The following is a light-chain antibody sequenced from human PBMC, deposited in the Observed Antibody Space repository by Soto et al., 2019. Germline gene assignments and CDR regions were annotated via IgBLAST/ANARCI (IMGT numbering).Light chain of an antibody. Sequence: ILLTPSPSTLSLSPGARATLSCRASQSVSTFLAWYQQKPGQAPRLLIYDISTRAAAIPARFSGSGSGTDFTLTISRLEPEDFAVYYCQQYGSSGTFGQGSKVDI. J-gene: IGKJ1*01. V-gene: IGKV3-20*01. CDR3: QQYGSSGT. CDR1: QSVSTF. CDR2: DIS.